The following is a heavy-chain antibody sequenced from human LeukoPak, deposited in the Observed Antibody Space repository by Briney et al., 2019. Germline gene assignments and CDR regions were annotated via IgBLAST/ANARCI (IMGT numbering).Heavy chain of an antibody. CDR1: GYTFTGYY. CDR2: INPNSGGT. J-gene: IGHJ6*02. CDR3: ASAIAAAGQTDYYGMDV. D-gene: IGHD6-13*01. V-gene: IGHV1-2*02. Sequence: GASVKVSCKASGYTFTGYYMHWVRQAPGQGLEWMGWINPNSGGTNYAQKFQGRVTMTRDTSISTAYMELSRLRSDDTAVYYCASAIAAAGQTDYYGMDVWGQGTTVTVSS.